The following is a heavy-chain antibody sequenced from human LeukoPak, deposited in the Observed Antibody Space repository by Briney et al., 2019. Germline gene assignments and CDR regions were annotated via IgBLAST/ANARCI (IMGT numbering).Heavy chain of an antibody. D-gene: IGHD1-26*01. V-gene: IGHV1-18*04. CDR3: ARDSGWELRHFFFGE. Sequence: ASVKVSCKASGYTFTSYSISWVRRAPRQGLEWMGWISPSNGDTNYAQKVQDRVTMTTDTSTTTVYMELRSLTSDDTAIYYCARDSGWELRHFFFGEWGQGTLVTVSS. CDR2: ISPSNGDT. CDR1: GYTFTSYS. J-gene: IGHJ4*02.